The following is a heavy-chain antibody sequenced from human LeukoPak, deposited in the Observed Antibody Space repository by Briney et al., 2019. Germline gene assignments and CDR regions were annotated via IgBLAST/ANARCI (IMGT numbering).Heavy chain of an antibody. Sequence: SETLSLTCAVYGGSFSGYYWSWIRQPPGKGLEWIGEINHSGSTNYNPSLKSRVTISVDTSKNQFSLKLSSVAAADTAVYYCARGRVAAAGTKWFDPWGQGTLVTVSS. V-gene: IGHV4-34*01. CDR1: GGSFSGYY. CDR2: INHSGST. D-gene: IGHD6-13*01. J-gene: IGHJ5*02. CDR3: ARGRVAAAGTKWFDP.